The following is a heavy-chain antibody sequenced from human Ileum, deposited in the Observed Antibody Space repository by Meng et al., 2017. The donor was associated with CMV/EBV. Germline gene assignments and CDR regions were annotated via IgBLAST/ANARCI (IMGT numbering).Heavy chain of an antibody. CDR1: GYSFTSYW. V-gene: IGHV5-51*01. J-gene: IGHJ5*02. Sequence: KVSCKGSGYSFTSYWIGWVRQMPGKGLEWMGIIYPGDSDTRYSPSFQGQVTISADKSISTAYLQWSSLKASDTAMYYCARLITMVRGVTGWFDPWGQGTLVTVSS. CDR3: ARLITMVRGVTGWFDP. D-gene: IGHD3-10*01. CDR2: IYPGDSDT.